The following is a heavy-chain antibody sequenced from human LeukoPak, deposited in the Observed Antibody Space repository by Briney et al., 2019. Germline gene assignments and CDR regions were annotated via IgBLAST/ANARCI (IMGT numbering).Heavy chain of an antibody. CDR3: ARDGYGDYYYYYGMDV. Sequence: GTLSLTCAVSGGSISSSNWWSWVRQPPGKGLEWIGEIYHSGSTNYNPSLKSRVTISVDKSKNQFSLKLSSVTAADTAAYYCARDGYGDYYYYYGMDVWGKGTTVTVSS. V-gene: IGHV4-4*02. CDR1: GGSISSSNW. D-gene: IGHD5-18*01. J-gene: IGHJ6*04. CDR2: IYHSGST.